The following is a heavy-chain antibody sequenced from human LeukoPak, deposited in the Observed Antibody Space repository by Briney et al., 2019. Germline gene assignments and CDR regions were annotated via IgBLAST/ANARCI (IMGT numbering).Heavy chain of an antibody. V-gene: IGHV3-33*01. CDR3: AREWVTVFGGFDY. CDR1: GFTFSSYG. Sequence: GGSLRLSCAASGFTFSSYGMHWVRQAPGKGLEWVAVIWYDGSNKYYADSVKGRFTISRDNSKNTLYLQMDSLRVEDTAVYYCAREWVTVFGGFDYWGQGTLVTVSS. J-gene: IGHJ4*02. D-gene: IGHD3-3*01. CDR2: IWYDGSNK.